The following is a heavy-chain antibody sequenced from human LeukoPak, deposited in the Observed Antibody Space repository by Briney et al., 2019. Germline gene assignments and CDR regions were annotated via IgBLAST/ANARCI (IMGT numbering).Heavy chain of an antibody. V-gene: IGHV3-64*04. Sequence: PGGSLRLSCSASGFTFSSYAMHWVRQAPGKGLEYVSAISSNGGSTYYADSVKGRFTISRDNAKNTLYLQMNSLRAEDTAVYYCARVWHYGGKSPPTYYFDYWGQGTLVTVSS. D-gene: IGHD4-23*01. CDR1: GFTFSSYA. J-gene: IGHJ4*02. CDR2: ISSNGGST. CDR3: ARVWHYGGKSPPTYYFDY.